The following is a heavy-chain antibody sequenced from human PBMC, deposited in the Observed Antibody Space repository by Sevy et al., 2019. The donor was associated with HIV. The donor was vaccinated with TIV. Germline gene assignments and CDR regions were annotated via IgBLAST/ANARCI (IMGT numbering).Heavy chain of an antibody. V-gene: IGHV3-23*01. J-gene: IGHJ6*03. CDR2: IGGRGGFT. CDR1: GFTFGTIA. CDR3: AKGIIMTPVPHCMDV. Sequence: QLGGSLELSVAPPGFTFGTIARIWVRQAPGRGLGWVSGIGGRGGFTYYADSVKGRFTISRDNSKNTLDLQMNSLRAEDTAVYYCAKGIIMTPVPHCMDVWGKGATVTVSS. D-gene: IGHD3-16*01.